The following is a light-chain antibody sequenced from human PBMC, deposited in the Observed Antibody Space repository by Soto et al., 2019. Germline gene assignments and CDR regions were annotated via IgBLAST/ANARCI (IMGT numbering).Light chain of an antibody. CDR3: SSSTTSSTYV. CDR2: DVS. V-gene: IGLV2-14*01. CDR1: SSDVGAYNY. J-gene: IGLJ1*01. Sequence: QSVLTQPAPVSGYPGQSITISCTGASSDVGAYNYVAWCQQHPGKGPKLLIYDVSNRPSGFSSRFSGSKSGNTASLTISGLRAEDEADYFCSSSTTSSTYVFGTG.